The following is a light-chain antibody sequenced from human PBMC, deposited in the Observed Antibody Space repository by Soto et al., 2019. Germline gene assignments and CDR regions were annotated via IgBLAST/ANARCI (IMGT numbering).Light chain of an antibody. J-gene: IGKJ5*01. CDR2: TAS. V-gene: IGKV3-20*01. CDR3: QHFSNSPSIT. Sequence: EIVMTQSPATLSVSPGERATLSCRASQSVSSNLAWYQQKPGQAPRLLIYTASRRATGIPDRFSGSGSGTDFTLTISRLEPEDFAVYYCQHFSNSPSITFGQGTRLEIK. CDR1: QSVSSN.